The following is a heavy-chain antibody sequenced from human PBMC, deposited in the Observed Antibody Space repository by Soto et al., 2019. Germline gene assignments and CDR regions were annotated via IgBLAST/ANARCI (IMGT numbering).Heavy chain of an antibody. D-gene: IGHD3-10*01. CDR2: IATYNSNR. Sequence: ASVKVSCKTSGDTFTNFGLSWVRQAPGQGLEWMGWIATYNSNRNYAQKFQGRLTLTTDTSTSTAYMELKSVGYDDTAVYYCARVLRGVVNWFDPWGQGTLVTVSS. V-gene: IGHV1-18*01. CDR3: ARVLRGVVNWFDP. J-gene: IGHJ5*02. CDR1: GDTFTNFG.